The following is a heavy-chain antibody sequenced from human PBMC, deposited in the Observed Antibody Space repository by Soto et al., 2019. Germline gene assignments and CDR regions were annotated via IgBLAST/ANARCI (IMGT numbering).Heavy chain of an antibody. Sequence: QVQLVQSGAEEKKPGASVKVSCKASGYTFTSYAMDWVRQAPGQRLEWMGWINTGNGNTKYSQKFQGRVTITRDTSASTAYMELSSLRSEDTAVYYCAREGRAYYDFSSPQYYCYGMDVWGQGTTVTVSS. V-gene: IGHV1-3*05. CDR3: AREGRAYYDFSSPQYYCYGMDV. CDR1: GYTFTSYA. J-gene: IGHJ6*02. D-gene: IGHD3-3*01. CDR2: INTGNGNT.